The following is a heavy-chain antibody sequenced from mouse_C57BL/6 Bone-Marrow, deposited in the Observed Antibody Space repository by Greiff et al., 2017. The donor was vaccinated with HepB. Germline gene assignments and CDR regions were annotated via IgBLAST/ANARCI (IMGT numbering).Heavy chain of an antibody. J-gene: IGHJ3*01. D-gene: IGHD1-1*01. CDR2: IDPENGDT. CDR3: NLYYYGSSLFAY. CDR1: GFNIKDDY. V-gene: IGHV14-4*01. Sequence: VQLQQSGAELVRPGASVKLSCTASGFNIKDDYMHWVKQRPEQGLEWIGWIDPENGDTEYASKFQGKATITADTSSNTAYLQLSSLTSEDTAVYYCNLYYYGSSLFAYWGQGTLVTVSA.